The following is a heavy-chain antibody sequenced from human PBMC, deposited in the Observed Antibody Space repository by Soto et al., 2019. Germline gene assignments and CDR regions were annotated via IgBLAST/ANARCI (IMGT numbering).Heavy chain of an antibody. V-gene: IGHV4-61*08. CDR2: TYYSGST. D-gene: IGHD6-6*01. CDR1: GGSISSGGYY. CDR3: ARCIAARQFDY. Sequence: SETLSLTCTVSGGSISSGGYYWSWIRQHPGKGLEWIGYTYYSGSTNYNPSLKSRVTISVDTSKNQFSLKLSSVTAADTAVYYCARCIAARQFDYWGQGTLVTVSS. J-gene: IGHJ4*02.